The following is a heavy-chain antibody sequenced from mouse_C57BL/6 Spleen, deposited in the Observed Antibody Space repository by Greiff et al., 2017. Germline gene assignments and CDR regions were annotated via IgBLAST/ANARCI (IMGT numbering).Heavy chain of an antibody. CDR2: IRSKSSNYAT. CDR1: GFTFNTYA. CDR3: VRDDYYGSDWYFDV. Sequence: EVQLVESGGGLVQPKGSLKLSCAASGFTFNTYAMHWVRQAPGKGLEWVARIRSKSSNYATYYADSVKDRFTISRDDSQSMLYLQMNNLKTEDTAMYYCVRDDYYGSDWYFDVWGTGTTVTVSS. D-gene: IGHD1-1*01. J-gene: IGHJ1*03. V-gene: IGHV10-3*01.